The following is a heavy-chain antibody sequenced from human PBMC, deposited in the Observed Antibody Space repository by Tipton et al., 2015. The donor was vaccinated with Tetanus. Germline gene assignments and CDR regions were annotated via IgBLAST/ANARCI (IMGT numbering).Heavy chain of an antibody. J-gene: IGHJ4*02. V-gene: IGHV1-2*02. CDR3: ARGTGDY. Sequence: QLVQSGAEVKKPGSSVKVSCKASGGTLRSYAITWVRQAPGQGLEWMGWINPNSGGTNYAQKFQGRVTMTRDTSISTAYMEVSRLRSDDTAIYYCARGTGDYWGQGTLVTVSS. CDR2: INPNSGGT. CDR1: GGTLRSYA. D-gene: IGHD1-14*01.